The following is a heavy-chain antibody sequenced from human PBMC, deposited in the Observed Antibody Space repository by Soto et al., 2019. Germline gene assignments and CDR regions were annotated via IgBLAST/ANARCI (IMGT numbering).Heavy chain of an antibody. CDR1: GYTFTSYG. Sequence: ASVKVSCKASGYTFTSYGISWVRQAPGQGLEWMGWMSVYIGNTNYAQNFQGRITLTKDTSTNTAYMELRSLRSDDTAVYYCARWREYSSSSSGFDYWGQGTLVTVSS. D-gene: IGHD6-6*01. CDR2: MSVYIGNT. V-gene: IGHV1-18*01. CDR3: ARWREYSSSSSGFDY. J-gene: IGHJ4*02.